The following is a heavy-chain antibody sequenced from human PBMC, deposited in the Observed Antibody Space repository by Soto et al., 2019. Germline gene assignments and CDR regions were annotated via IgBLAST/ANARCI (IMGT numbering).Heavy chain of an antibody. J-gene: IGHJ6*03. CDR2: IKQDGSEK. D-gene: IGHD3-3*01. Sequence: GGSLRLSCAASGFTFSSYWMSWVRQAPGKGLEWVANIKQDGSEKYYVDSVKGRFTISRDNAKNSLYLQMNSLRAEDTAVYYCARDPPDHTIFGVALTYYYYMDVWGKGTTVTVSS. CDR3: ARDPPDHTIFGVALTYYYYMDV. CDR1: GFTFSSYW. V-gene: IGHV3-7*01.